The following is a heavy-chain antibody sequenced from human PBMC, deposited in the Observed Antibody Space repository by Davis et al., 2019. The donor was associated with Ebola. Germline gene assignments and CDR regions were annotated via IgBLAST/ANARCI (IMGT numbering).Heavy chain of an antibody. Sequence: ASVKVSCKASGYTFTSHGISWVRQAPGQGLEWMGWISAYSGDTNYAQKFQGRVTMTIDTSTSTAYMDLRSLRSDDTAVYYCARAQFPTTSDHWGQGTLVTVSS. J-gene: IGHJ4*02. CDR1: GYTFTSHG. V-gene: IGHV1-18*01. CDR2: ISAYSGDT. D-gene: IGHD1-1*01. CDR3: ARAQFPTTSDH.